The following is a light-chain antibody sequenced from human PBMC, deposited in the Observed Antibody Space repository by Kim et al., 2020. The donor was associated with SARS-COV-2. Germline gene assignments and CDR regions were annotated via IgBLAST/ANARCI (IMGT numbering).Light chain of an antibody. CDR3: QQYNRWPPYI. J-gene: IGKJ2*01. V-gene: IGKV3-15*01. CDR2: GTS. Sequence: VSPGERPTLPCRTSQSVSTNLAWYLQQPGRAPTLLIYGTSTRATGIPPRFSGSGSGTEFTLTISSLQSEDFAIYYCQQYNRWPPYIFGQGTKLEI. CDR1: QSVSTN.